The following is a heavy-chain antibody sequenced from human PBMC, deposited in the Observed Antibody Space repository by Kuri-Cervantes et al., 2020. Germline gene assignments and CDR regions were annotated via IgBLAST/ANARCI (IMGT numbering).Heavy chain of an antibody. Sequence: ESLKISCAVYGGSFSGYYWSWIRQPPGKGLEWIGEMNDSGSANYNPSLKSRVSISVDTSKKQFSLKLTSVTAADTAVYYCARGEDYSDSSGFYDDSWGQGVLVTVSS. CDR3: ARGEDYSDSSGFYDDS. D-gene: IGHD3-22*01. J-gene: IGHJ4*02. CDR2: MNDSGSA. V-gene: IGHV4-34*01. CDR1: GGSFSGYY.